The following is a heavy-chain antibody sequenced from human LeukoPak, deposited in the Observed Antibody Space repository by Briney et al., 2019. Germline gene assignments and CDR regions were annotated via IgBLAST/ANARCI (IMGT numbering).Heavy chain of an antibody. D-gene: IGHD3-22*01. V-gene: IGHV3-53*01. CDR3: GGYSSLDH. Sequence: GGSLRLSCAASGFTFTDYYMSWVRQAPGKGLEWVSLIYSGGDKRYAASVKGRFTISRDNSKNTLYLQMDSLRVEDTAVYYCGGYSSLDHWGQGTLVTVSS. J-gene: IGHJ4*02. CDR1: GFTFTDYY. CDR2: IYSGGDK.